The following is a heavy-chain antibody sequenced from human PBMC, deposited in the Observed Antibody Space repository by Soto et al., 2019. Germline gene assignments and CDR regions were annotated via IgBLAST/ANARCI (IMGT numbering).Heavy chain of an antibody. Sequence: ASVKVSCKASGYTFTNYGISWVRQAPGQGLEWMGWISAYNGHINYAQNLQGRVTMTTDTSTTTAYMDLRGLTSDDTAVYYCVRVDSSGWYHVDYWGQGTLVTVSS. CDR3: VRVDSSGWYHVDY. D-gene: IGHD6-19*01. J-gene: IGHJ4*02. V-gene: IGHV1-18*04. CDR2: ISAYNGHI. CDR1: GYTFTNYG.